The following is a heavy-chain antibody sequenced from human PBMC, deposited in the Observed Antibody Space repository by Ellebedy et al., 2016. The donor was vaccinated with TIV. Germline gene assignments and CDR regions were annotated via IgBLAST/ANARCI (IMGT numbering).Heavy chain of an antibody. CDR1: GFTFSNYA. Sequence: GGSLRLXXAASGFTFSNYAMNWVRQAPGKGLEWVSVISGSGGDTYYADSVKGRFTISRDNFKNTLYLQMKTLRAEDTAVYYCAKGRRIAPVGSDLYYYYGMDVWGQGTTVTVSS. D-gene: IGHD6-13*01. CDR2: ISGSGGDT. J-gene: IGHJ6*02. V-gene: IGHV3-23*01. CDR3: AKGRRIAPVGSDLYYYYGMDV.